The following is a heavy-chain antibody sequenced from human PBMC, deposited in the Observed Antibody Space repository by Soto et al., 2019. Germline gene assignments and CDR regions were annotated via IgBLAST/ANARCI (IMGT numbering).Heavy chain of an antibody. CDR1: GFTFSSYA. CDR2: ISGSGGST. Sequence: LRLSCAASGFTFSSYAMSWVRQAPGKGLEWVSAISGSGGSTYYADSVKGRFTISRDNSKNTLYLQMNSLRAEDTAVYYCAKEVLRYFDWDPNYYFDYWGQGTLVTVSS. J-gene: IGHJ4*02. D-gene: IGHD3-9*01. CDR3: AKEVLRYFDWDPNYYFDY. V-gene: IGHV3-23*01.